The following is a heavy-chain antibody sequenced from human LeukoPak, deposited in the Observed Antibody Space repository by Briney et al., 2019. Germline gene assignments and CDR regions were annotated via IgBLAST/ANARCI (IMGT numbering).Heavy chain of an antibody. J-gene: IGHJ6*02. Sequence: GGSLRLSCAASGFTFSSYSMNWVRQAPGKGLEWVALIWYDGSSKYYADSVMGRFTISRDNSKNTVYLQMNSLRAEDTAVYYCAREINNYGMDVWGQGTTVTVSS. V-gene: IGHV3-33*08. CDR3: AREINNYGMDV. CDR2: IWYDGSSK. CDR1: GFTFSSYS.